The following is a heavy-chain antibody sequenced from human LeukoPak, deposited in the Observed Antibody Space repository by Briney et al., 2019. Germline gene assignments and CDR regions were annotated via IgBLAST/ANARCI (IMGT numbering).Heavy chain of an antibody. J-gene: IGHJ4*02. V-gene: IGHV1-2*02. Sequence: ASVKVSCKASGYTFTGYYMHWVRQAPGQGLEWMGWINPNSGGTNYAQKFQGGVTMTRDTSISTAYMELSRLRSDDTAVYYCARGAPYYYDSSGYYWARYWGQGTLVTVSS. CDR3: ARGAPYYYDSSGYYWARY. CDR1: GYTFTGYY. CDR2: INPNSGGT. D-gene: IGHD3-22*01.